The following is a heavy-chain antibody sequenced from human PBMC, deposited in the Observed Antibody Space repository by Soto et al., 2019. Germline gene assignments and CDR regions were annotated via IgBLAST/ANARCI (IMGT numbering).Heavy chain of an antibody. Sequence: EVQLVESGGGLIQPGGSLRLSCAASGFTVSSNYMSWVRQAPGKGLEWVSVIYSGGRTYYADSVKGRLTISRDNSKSTLYLQMNSLRAEDTAVYYCARGYSYDYYAMDVWGQGTTVTVSS. D-gene: IGHD5-18*01. V-gene: IGHV3-53*01. CDR2: IYSGGRT. CDR1: GFTVSSNY. CDR3: ARGYSYDYYAMDV. J-gene: IGHJ6*02.